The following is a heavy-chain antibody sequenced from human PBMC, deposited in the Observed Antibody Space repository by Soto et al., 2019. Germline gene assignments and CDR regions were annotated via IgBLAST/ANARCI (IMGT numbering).Heavy chain of an antibody. D-gene: IGHD3-3*01. Sequence: ASVKVSCKASGYTFTSYYMHWVRQAPGQGLEWMGITNPSGGSTSYAQKFQGRVTMTRDTSTSTVYMELSSLRSEDTAVYYCARVRSAYYDFWSGSSLFDYWGQGTLVTVYS. CDR1: GYTFTSYY. V-gene: IGHV1-46*01. CDR2: TNPSGGST. CDR3: ARVRSAYYDFWSGSSLFDY. J-gene: IGHJ4*02.